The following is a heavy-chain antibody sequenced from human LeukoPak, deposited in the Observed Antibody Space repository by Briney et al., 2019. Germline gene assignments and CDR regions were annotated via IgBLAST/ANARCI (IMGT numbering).Heavy chain of an antibody. Sequence: GESLKISCKGSGYSFTSYWIGWVRQMPGKGLEWMGIIYPGDSDTRYSPSFQGQVTISADKSISTAYLQWSSLKASDTAMYYCARQGGYYDSSGYPNWFDPWGQGTLVTVSS. V-gene: IGHV5-51*01. D-gene: IGHD3-22*01. CDR1: GYSFTSYW. CDR2: IYPGDSDT. CDR3: ARQGGYYDSSGYPNWFDP. J-gene: IGHJ5*02.